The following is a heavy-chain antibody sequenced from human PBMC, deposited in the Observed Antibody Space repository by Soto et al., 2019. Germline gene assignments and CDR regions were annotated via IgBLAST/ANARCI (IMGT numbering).Heavy chain of an antibody. J-gene: IGHJ6*02. CDR1: GYTFTSYA. CDR2: INAANGVT. CDR3: ARRYCGGSCYPGMDV. V-gene: IGHV1-3*01. Sequence: ASVKVSCKASGYTFTSYAMHWVRQAPGQRLEWMGWINAANGVTRFSQRFQGRLTITRDTSATTAYMELSSLTSEDTAVYYCARRYCGGSCYPGMDVWGQGTTVTVSS. D-gene: IGHD2-21*01.